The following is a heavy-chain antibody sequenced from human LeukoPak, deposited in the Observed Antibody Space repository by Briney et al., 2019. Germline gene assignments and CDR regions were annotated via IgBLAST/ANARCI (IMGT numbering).Heavy chain of an antibody. CDR1: GFTFSAFG. J-gene: IGHJ4*02. CDR3: ARSLDSSGWYN. D-gene: IGHD6-19*01. V-gene: IGHV3-7*03. CDR2: IKQDGSEK. Sequence: PGRSLRLSCAASGFTFSAFGMHWVRQAPGKGLEWVANIKQDGSEKYYVDFLKGRFTISRDNAKNSLYLQMNSLRAEDTAVYYCARSLDSSGWYNWGQGTLVTVSS.